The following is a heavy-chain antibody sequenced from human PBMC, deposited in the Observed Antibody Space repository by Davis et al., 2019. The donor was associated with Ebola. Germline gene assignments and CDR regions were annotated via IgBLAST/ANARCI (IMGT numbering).Heavy chain of an antibody. V-gene: IGHV4-34*01. Sequence: SETLSLTCAVYGGSFSGYYWSWIRQPPGKGLEWIGEINHSGSTNYNPSLKSRVTISVDTSKNQFSLKLSSVTAADTAVYYCARGRRQLVTRHPGFDFWGQGTLVTVSS. CDR3: ARGRRQLVTRHPGFDF. J-gene: IGHJ4*02. CDR1: GGSFSGYY. CDR2: INHSGST. D-gene: IGHD1-1*01.